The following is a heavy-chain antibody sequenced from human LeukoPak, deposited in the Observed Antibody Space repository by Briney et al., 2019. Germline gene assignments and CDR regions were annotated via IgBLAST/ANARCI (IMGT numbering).Heavy chain of an antibody. CDR1: GFTFSSYG. CDR2: IWNDGSNK. CDR3: ARDTGCTNGVCYMEGWFDP. Sequence: GGSLRLSCAASGFTFSSYGMHWVRQAPGKGLEWVAVIWNDGSNKYYADSVKGRFTISRDNSKNTLYLQMNSLRAEDTAVYYCARDTGCTNGVCYMEGWFDPWGQGTLVTVSS. J-gene: IGHJ5*02. V-gene: IGHV3-33*01. D-gene: IGHD2-8*01.